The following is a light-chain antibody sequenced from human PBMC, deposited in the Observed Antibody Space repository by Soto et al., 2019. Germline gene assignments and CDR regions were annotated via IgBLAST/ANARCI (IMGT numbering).Light chain of an antibody. CDR2: EVS. CDR1: SSDVGGHKY. Sequence: QSALTQPASVSGSPGQSITISCTGTSSDVGGHKYVSWYQHHPGKAPKLIIYEVSDRPSGVSNRFSGSKSGNTASLAISGLQAEDEADYYCSSYTSSSTDVFGTGTQLTVL. V-gene: IGLV2-14*01. J-gene: IGLJ1*01. CDR3: SSYTSSSTDV.